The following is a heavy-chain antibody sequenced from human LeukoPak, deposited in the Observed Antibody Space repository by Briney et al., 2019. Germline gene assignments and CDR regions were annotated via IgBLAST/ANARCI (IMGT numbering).Heavy chain of an antibody. CDR2: IRNDGSSK. Sequence: GGSLRLSCGASGFIFSRYGMHWVRQAPGKGLEWVASIRNDGSSKYYADSVTGRFSISRDNSKNTLSLQMNTLRAEDTAMYYCATTDSSGYYLIRGFDYWGQGTLVTVSP. CDR1: GFIFSRYG. CDR3: ATTDSSGYYLIRGFDY. D-gene: IGHD3-22*01. V-gene: IGHV3-30*02. J-gene: IGHJ4*02.